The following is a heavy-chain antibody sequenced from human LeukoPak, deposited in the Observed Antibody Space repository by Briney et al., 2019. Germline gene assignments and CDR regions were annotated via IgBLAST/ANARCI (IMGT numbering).Heavy chain of an antibody. J-gene: IGHJ4*02. CDR2: IKPDESEK. Sequence: GGSLRLSCAASGFTFSNYWMTWVRQAPGKGLEWVANIKPDESEKYYVGSVKGRFTISRDNAKNSLYLQMNSLRAEDTAVYYCARGKNCSSTSCSPTNLDYWGQGTLVTVSS. CDR3: ARGKNCSSTSCSPTNLDY. V-gene: IGHV3-7*01. D-gene: IGHD2-2*01. CDR1: GFTFSNYW.